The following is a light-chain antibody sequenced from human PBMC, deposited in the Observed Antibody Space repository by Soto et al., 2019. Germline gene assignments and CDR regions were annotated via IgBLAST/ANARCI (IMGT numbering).Light chain of an antibody. J-gene: IGKJ1*01. V-gene: IGKV3-11*01. CDR1: QSVSSY. Sequence: EIVLTQSPATLSLSPGERATLSCRASQSVSSYLAWYQQKPGQAPRLLIYDASNRATGIPARFSGSGSRTDLTLYLSSIGHEDFAVYYCQLRSSWPPWTFGQGTKVEI. CDR3: QLRSSWPPWT. CDR2: DAS.